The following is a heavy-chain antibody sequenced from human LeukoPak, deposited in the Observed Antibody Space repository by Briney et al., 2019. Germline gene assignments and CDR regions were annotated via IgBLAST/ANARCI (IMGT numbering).Heavy chain of an antibody. Sequence: GGSLRLSCAASGFTFSTYAMTWVRQAPGKGLEWISAIVGSGGTKYYADSVKGRFTVSRDNSKNTLYLQMNSLRAEDTAVYYCAKVGYCSSTSCLDYWGQGTLVTVSS. J-gene: IGHJ4*02. V-gene: IGHV3-23*01. CDR3: AKVGYCSSTSCLDY. D-gene: IGHD2-2*01. CDR1: GFTFSTYA. CDR2: IVGSGGTK.